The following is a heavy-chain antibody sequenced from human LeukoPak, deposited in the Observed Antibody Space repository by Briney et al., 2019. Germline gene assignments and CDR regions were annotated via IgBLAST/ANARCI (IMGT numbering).Heavy chain of an antibody. CDR1: GGSISSGGYY. CDR3: ARHTTYYDFWSGHYYYYGMDV. V-gene: IGHV4-31*03. CDR2: IYYSGST. D-gene: IGHD3-3*01. J-gene: IGHJ6*02. Sequence: SETLSLTCTVSGGSISSGGYYWSWIRQHPGKGLEWIGYIYYSGSTYYNPSLKSRVTISVDTSKNQFSLKLSSVTAADTAVYYCARHTTYYDFWSGHYYYYGMDVWGQGTTVTVSS.